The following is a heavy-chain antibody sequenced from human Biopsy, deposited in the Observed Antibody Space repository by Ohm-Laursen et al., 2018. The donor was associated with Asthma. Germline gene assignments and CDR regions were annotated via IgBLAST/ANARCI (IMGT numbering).Heavy chain of an antibody. D-gene: IGHD3-22*01. CDR2: IYYSGST. V-gene: IGHV4-31*03. Sequence: SQTLSLTCIVSYGSITSGGYYWTWIRQHPGKGLEWIGFIYYSGSTYYNPSLKSRVSISIDTSKNQFSLKSSSVTAADTAVYYCARAQDYYDSRGYYRSFDYWGQGTLVTVSS. J-gene: IGHJ4*02. CDR1: YGSITSGGYY. CDR3: ARAQDYYDSRGYYRSFDY.